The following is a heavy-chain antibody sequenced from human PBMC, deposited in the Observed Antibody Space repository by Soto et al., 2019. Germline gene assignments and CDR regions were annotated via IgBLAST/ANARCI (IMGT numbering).Heavy chain of an antibody. V-gene: IGHV3-74*01. Sequence: EVQLVESGGGLVQPGGSLRLSCAASGFSFSSYWMHWVRQALGEGLVWVSRINSDGSTRSYADSVKGRFTISRDNAKNTLFLQMNSLRAEDTAVYYCARVAYGAYHFDSWGQGTLVT. CDR1: GFSFSSYW. CDR3: ARVAYGAYHFDS. CDR2: INSDGSTR. J-gene: IGHJ4*02. D-gene: IGHD2-21*01.